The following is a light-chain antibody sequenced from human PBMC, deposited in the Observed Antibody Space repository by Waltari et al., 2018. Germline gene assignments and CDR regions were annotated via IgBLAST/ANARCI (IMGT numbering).Light chain of an antibody. CDR1: QTVNTN. CDR2: AAS. Sequence: IAMTQSPATLSVSPGESATLSCRASQTVNTNLAWYLQKPGRAPRLLIYAASKRATGIPARFSGGGSGTEFTLTISGLQSEDSAVYYCQQYNYWPGTFGQGTTLDIK. V-gene: IGKV3-15*01. CDR3: QQYNYWPGT. J-gene: IGKJ2*01.